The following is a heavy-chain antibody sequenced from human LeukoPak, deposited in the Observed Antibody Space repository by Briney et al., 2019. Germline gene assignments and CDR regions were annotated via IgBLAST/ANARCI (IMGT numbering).Heavy chain of an antibody. J-gene: IGHJ3*02. Sequence: KPSETLSLTCTVSGGSISSHYWSWIRQPPGKGLEWVGYISYSRSTNNNPSLKSRVTISVDTSKNQFSLKLSSVTAADTAVYYCARDQAYGSGILDIWGQGTMVTVSS. CDR1: GGSISSHY. V-gene: IGHV4-59*11. CDR2: ISYSRST. CDR3: ARDQAYGSGILDI. D-gene: IGHD3-10*01.